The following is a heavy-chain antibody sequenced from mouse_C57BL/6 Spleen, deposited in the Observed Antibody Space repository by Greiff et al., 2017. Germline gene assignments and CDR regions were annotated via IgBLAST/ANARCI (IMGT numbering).Heavy chain of an antibody. Sequence: QVQLQQPGAELVMPGASVKLSCKASGYTFTSYWMHWVKQRPGQGLEWIGEIDPSDSYTNYNQKFKGKSTLTVDKSSSTAYMQLSSLTSEDSAVYYCARYDYVDYYARDYWGQGTSVTVSS. D-gene: IGHD2-4*01. CDR1: GYTFTSYW. CDR3: ARYDYVDYYARDY. J-gene: IGHJ4*01. V-gene: IGHV1-69*01. CDR2: IDPSDSYT.